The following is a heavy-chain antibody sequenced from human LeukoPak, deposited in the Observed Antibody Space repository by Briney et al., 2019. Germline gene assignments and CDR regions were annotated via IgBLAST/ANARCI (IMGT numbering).Heavy chain of an antibody. D-gene: IGHD3-22*01. CDR1: GFTFSSYW. V-gene: IGHV3-7*01. Sequence: PGGSLRLSCAASGFTFSSYWMSWVRQAPGKGLEWVANIKQDGSEKYYVDSVKGRLTISRDNAKNSLYLQMNSLRAEDTAVYYCASDPNYYDSSGSTGYFDYWGQGTLVTVSS. CDR3: ASDPNYYDSSGSTGYFDY. CDR2: IKQDGSEK. J-gene: IGHJ4*02.